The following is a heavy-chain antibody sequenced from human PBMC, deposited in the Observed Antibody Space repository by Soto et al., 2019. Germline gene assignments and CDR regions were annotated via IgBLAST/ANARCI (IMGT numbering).Heavy chain of an antibody. V-gene: IGHV4-34*01. D-gene: IGHD2-2*01. CDR1: GGSFSGYY. J-gene: IGHJ4*02. Sequence: SETLSLTCAVYGGSFSGYYWSWIRQPPGKGLEWIGEINHSGSTNYNPSLKSRVTISVDTSKNQFSLRLSSVTAADTAVYYCALAPIGYCSSTSCHRDYWGQGTLVTVSS. CDR3: ALAPIGYCSSTSCHRDY. CDR2: INHSGST.